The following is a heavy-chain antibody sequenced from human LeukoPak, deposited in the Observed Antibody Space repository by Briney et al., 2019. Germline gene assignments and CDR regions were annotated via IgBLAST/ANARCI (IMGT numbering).Heavy chain of an antibody. V-gene: IGHV3-30*18. CDR1: GFTFSSYD. D-gene: IGHD2-8*01. CDR3: AKDAEFVLMVYNGVDV. Sequence: GRSLRLSCAASGFTFSSYDMHWVRQAPGKGLEWVAVISYDGSNKYYADSVKGRFTISRDNSKNTLYLQMNSMRAEDTAVYYCAKDAEFVLMVYNGVDVWGQGTTVTVSS. CDR2: ISYDGSNK. J-gene: IGHJ6*02.